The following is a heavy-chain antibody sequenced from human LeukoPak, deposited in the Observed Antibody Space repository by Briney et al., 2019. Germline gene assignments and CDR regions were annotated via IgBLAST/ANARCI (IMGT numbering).Heavy chain of an antibody. Sequence: GGSLRLSCAASGFTLRNYVIHWVRQAPGKGLEWVAVTSSDLNVKLYADSVKGRFTISRDNSRSTLYLQMNSLRPEDTAIYYCAREGYYGSGSPPSLYFDHWGQGTLVTVSS. J-gene: IGHJ4*02. D-gene: IGHD3-10*01. CDR3: AREGYYGSGSPPSLYFDH. CDR2: TSSDLNVK. V-gene: IGHV3-30-3*01. CDR1: GFTLRNYV.